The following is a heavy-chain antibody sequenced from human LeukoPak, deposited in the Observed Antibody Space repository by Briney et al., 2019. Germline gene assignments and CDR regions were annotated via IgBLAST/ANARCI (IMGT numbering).Heavy chain of an antibody. V-gene: IGHV3-33*01. CDR1: GFTFSNYG. J-gene: IGHJ4*02. CDR3: ARWGSSSLDY. Sequence: GGSLRLSCAASGFTFSNYGMQWVRQAPGKGLEWVAVIWDGGSNKYHADSVKGRFTISRDNSRNTLYLQMDSLSAEDTAVYYCARWGSSSLDYWGQGTLVTVSS. D-gene: IGHD6-6*01. CDR2: IWDGGSNK.